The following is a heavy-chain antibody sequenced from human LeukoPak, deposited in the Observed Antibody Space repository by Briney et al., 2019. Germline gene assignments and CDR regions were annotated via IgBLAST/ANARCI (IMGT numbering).Heavy chain of an antibody. J-gene: IGHJ4*02. D-gene: IGHD5-18*01. Sequence: GRSLRLSCAAAGFTFSSYGMHWVRQAPGKGLEWVAFIRYDGSNKYYADSVKGRFTISRDNSKNTLYLQMNSLRAEDTAVYYCAKRGTVHVVDTAMAGGLSFDYWGQGTLVTVSS. V-gene: IGHV3-30*02. CDR3: AKRGTVHVVDTAMAGGLSFDY. CDR1: GFTFSSYG. CDR2: IRYDGSNK.